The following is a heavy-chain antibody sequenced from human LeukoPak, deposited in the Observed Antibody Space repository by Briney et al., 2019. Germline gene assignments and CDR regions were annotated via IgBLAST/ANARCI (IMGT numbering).Heavy chain of an antibody. CDR2: INPNSGDT. D-gene: IGHD2-15*01. Sequence: ASVKVSCKASGYTFTGYYMHWVRQAPGQGLEWMGWINPNSGDTNYAQNFQGRVTMTRDTSISTAYMELSSLRSDDTAVYFCARERGSVGTSFLGWAMMEYWFDPWGQGTLVTVSS. CDR3: ARERGSVGTSFLGWAMMEYWFDP. J-gene: IGHJ5*02. V-gene: IGHV1-2*02. CDR1: GYTFTGYY.